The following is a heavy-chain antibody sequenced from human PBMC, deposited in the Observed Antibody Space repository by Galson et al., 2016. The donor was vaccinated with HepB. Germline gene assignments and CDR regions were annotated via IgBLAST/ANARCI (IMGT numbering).Heavy chain of an antibody. V-gene: IGHV4-31*03. J-gene: IGHJ3*02. D-gene: IGHD5-18*01. CDR3: ATILGVDTVLVSGDDAFDI. CDR1: GGSISRGGDY. Sequence: TLSLTCTVSGGSISRGGDYWSWIRQHPGKGLEWIGHIYDSGSTYYNPSLKSRVTISVDTSKNQFSLNLSSVTAADTAVYYCATILGVDTVLVSGDDAFDIWGQGTMVTVSS. CDR2: IYDSGST.